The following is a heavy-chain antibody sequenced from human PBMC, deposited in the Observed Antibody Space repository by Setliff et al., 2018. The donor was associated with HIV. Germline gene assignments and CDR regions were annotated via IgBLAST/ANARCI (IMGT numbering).Heavy chain of an antibody. Sequence: SETLSLTCTVSGVSISSGGYYWSWIRQHPGKGLEWIGYIYYSESTYYNPSLRSRLTISMDTSKNQFSLKLSSVTAADTAVYHCARAPMVPRSEAFDIWGQGTMVTVSS. CDR1: GVSISSGGYY. CDR3: ARAPMVPRSEAFDI. D-gene: IGHD3-10*01. CDR2: IYYSEST. J-gene: IGHJ3*02. V-gene: IGHV4-31*03.